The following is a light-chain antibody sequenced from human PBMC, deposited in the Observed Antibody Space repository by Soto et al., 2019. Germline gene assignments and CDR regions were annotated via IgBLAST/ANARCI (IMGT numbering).Light chain of an antibody. CDR2: AAS. CDR1: QGIGDA. V-gene: IGKV1-17*01. J-gene: IGKJ4*01. Sequence: DIQMSQSPNSLSASVGARVTITFRASQGIGDALGWYQQKPGKAPKRLIYAASTLQSGVPSRFSGSGSGTEFTLTISSLQPDDFATYYCQQFYDYLLTFGGGTKVDIK. CDR3: QQFYDYLLT.